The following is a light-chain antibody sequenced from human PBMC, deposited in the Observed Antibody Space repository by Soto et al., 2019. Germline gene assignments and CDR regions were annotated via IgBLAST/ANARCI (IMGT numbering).Light chain of an antibody. CDR2: GAS. CDR3: QQYNNWPPPYT. CDR1: QSVSSN. Sequence: EIVMTQSPATLSVSPGERATLSCRVSQSVSSNLAWYQQKPGQAPRLLIYGASTRATGIPARFSGSGSGTEFTLTISILQSEDFAVYYCQQYNNWPPPYTFGQGTKLEIK. V-gene: IGKV3-15*01. J-gene: IGKJ2*01.